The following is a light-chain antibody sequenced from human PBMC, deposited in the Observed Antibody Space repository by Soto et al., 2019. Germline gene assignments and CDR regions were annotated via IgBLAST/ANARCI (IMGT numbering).Light chain of an antibody. J-gene: IGKJ4*01. CDR2: GAS. CDR3: QHYGSSPLT. Sequence: EIVLTQSPGTLSLSPGERATLSCRASQSVSSSYLAWYQQKPGQAPRLLIYGASSRATGIPDRFSASGSGTDFTLTISRLEPEDFPVYYCQHYGSSPLTFGGAPKVQIK. V-gene: IGKV3-20*01. CDR1: QSVSSSY.